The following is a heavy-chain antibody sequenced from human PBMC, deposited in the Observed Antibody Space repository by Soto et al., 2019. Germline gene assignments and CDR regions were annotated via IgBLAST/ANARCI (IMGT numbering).Heavy chain of an antibody. Sequence: ASVKVSCKASGYTFTSYGISWVRQAPGQGLEWMGWISAYNGNTNYAQKLQGRVTMTTDTSTSTAYMELRSLRSHDTAVYYCASISRYCSGGSCYSDYYYYMDVWGKGTTVTVSS. CDR3: ASISRYCSGGSCYSDYYYYMDV. J-gene: IGHJ6*03. D-gene: IGHD2-15*01. V-gene: IGHV1-18*01. CDR1: GYTFTSYG. CDR2: ISAYNGNT.